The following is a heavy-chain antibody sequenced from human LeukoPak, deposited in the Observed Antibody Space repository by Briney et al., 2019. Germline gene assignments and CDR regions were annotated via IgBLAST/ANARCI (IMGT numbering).Heavy chain of an antibody. CDR3: ARGVEPLAANTLAY. D-gene: IGHD1-14*01. V-gene: IGHV3-23*03. CDR2: LYSDGNT. J-gene: IGHJ4*02. CDR1: GFIFSSYA. Sequence: GGSLRLSCAASGFIFSSYAMSWVRQAPGKRLEWVSVLYSDGNTKYADSVQGRFTISRDNSKNTLYLEMNSLSPDDTAVYYCARGVEPLAANTLAYWGQGTLVTVSS.